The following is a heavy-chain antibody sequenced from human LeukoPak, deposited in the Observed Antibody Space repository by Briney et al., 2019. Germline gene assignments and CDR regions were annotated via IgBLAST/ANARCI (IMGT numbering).Heavy chain of an antibody. V-gene: IGHV1-2*02. CDR2: INPNSGGT. J-gene: IGHJ4*02. CDR1: GYTFTGYY. D-gene: IGHD3-9*01. CDR3: ARASPYFDWLLPFDY. Sequence: ASVKVSCKASGYTFTGYYMHWVRQAPGQGLEWMGWINPNSGGTNYAQKFQGRVTITRDTSASTAYMELSSLRSEDTAVYYCARASPYFDWLLPFDYWGQGTLVTVSS.